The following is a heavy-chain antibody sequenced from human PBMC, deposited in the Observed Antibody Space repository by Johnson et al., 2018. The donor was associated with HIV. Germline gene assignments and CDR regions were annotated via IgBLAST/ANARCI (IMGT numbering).Heavy chain of an antibody. CDR3: ARDGIYSSPHDAFDI. Sequence: VKLVESGGGVVQPGESLRLSCAASGFTFSNYWMSWVRQAPGKGLEWVANIKEDGNEDYYVDSLKGRFTVFRDNAKNSLYLQMDKLRTDDTAVYYCARDGIYSSPHDAFDIWGQGTVVTVSS. CDR2: IKEDGNED. J-gene: IGHJ3*02. CDR1: GFTFSNYW. D-gene: IGHD6-13*01. V-gene: IGHV3-7*05.